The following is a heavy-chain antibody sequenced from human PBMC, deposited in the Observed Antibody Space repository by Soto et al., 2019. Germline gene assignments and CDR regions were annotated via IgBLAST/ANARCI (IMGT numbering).Heavy chain of an antibody. CDR1: GGTFSSYA. Sequence: ASVKVSCKASGGTFSSYAISWVRQAPGQGLEWMGGIIPIFGTANYAEKCQGRVTITADKSTSTAYMEMSSLRCEDTAVYYFARCRSAAGTGDYGMDVWGQGTTVTVS. D-gene: IGHD6-13*01. CDR3: ARCRSAAGTGDYGMDV. CDR2: IIPIFGTA. J-gene: IGHJ6*02. V-gene: IGHV1-69*06.